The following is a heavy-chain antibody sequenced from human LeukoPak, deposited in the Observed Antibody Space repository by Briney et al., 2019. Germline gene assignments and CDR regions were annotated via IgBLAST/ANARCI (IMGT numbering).Heavy chain of an antibody. V-gene: IGHV3-21*01. CDR1: GFTFSSYS. Sequence: GGSLRLSCAASGFTFSSYSMNWVRQAPGKGLEWVSSISSSSSYIYYADSVKGRFIISIDNAKNSLYLQMNSLRAEDTAVYYCARVGKGSSSGYYYVFYYYYYMDVWGKGTTVTVSS. CDR2: ISSSSSYI. D-gene: IGHD3-22*01. J-gene: IGHJ6*03. CDR3: ARVGKGSSSGYYYVFYYYYYMDV.